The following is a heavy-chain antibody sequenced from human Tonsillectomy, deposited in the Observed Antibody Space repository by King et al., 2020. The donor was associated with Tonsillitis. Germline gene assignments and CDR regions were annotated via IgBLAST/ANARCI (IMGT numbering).Heavy chain of an antibody. D-gene: IGHD1-20*01. J-gene: IGHJ6*02. V-gene: IGHV1-69*01. CDR2: IIPIFGTA. CDR3: ARQLLTGAYYYYGMDV. Sequence: AQLVQSGAEVKKPGSSVKVSCKASGGTFSSYAISWVRQAPGQGLEWMGGIIPIFGTANYAQKFQGRVTITADESTSPTYMELSSLTSEDTAVYYCARQLLTGAYYYYGMDVWGQGTTVTVSS. CDR1: GGTFSSYA.